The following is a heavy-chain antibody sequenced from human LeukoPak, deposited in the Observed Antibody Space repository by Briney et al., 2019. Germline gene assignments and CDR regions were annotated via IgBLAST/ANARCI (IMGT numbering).Heavy chain of an antibody. V-gene: IGHV3-7*01. Sequence: GGSLRLSCAASGFTFSSYWMSWVRQAPGKGLEWVANIKQDGSEKYYVDSVKGRFTISRDNAKNSLFLQMNSLRAEDTAVYYCARNGCSGGSCYSHYYYYYGMDVWGQGTTVTVSS. D-gene: IGHD2-15*01. CDR1: GFTFSSYW. J-gene: IGHJ6*02. CDR2: IKQDGSEK. CDR3: ARNGCSGGSCYSHYYYYYGMDV.